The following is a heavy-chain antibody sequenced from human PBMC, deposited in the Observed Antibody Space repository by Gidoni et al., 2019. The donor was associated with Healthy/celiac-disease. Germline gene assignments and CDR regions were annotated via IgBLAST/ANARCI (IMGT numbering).Heavy chain of an antibody. Sequence: SRVTISVDTSKNQFSLKLSSVTAADTAVYYCASGWYQNWFDPWGQGTLVTVSS. D-gene: IGHD6-13*01. CDR3: ASGWYQNWFDP. J-gene: IGHJ5*02. V-gene: IGHV4-59*09.